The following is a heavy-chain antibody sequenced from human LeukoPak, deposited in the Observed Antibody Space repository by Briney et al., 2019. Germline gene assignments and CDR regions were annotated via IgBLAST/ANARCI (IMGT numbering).Heavy chain of an antibody. CDR3: ARDRGTNSGSYFDY. CDR2: IYYSGST. V-gene: IGHV4-59*01. CDR1: GGSISSYY. Sequence: SETLSLTCTVSGGSISSYYWSWIRQPREKGLEWIGYIYYSGSTNYNPSLKSRVTISVDTSKNQFSLELSSVTAADTAVYYCARDRGTNSGSYFDYWGQGTLVTVSP. D-gene: IGHD1-7*01. J-gene: IGHJ4*02.